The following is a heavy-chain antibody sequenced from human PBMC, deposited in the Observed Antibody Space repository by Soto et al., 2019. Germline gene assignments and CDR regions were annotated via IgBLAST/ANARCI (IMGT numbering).Heavy chain of an antibody. Sequence: TSETLSLTCSASGGSITSSSHFWGWVRQPPGKGLEWIGTIYFTGNTYYTPSLKSRLTMSIDTSKSEFSLRLNSVTAADTAVYYCAGQTFTIAAASYGRSNWFDPWGPGTLVTVS. D-gene: IGHD6-25*01. J-gene: IGHJ5*02. CDR2: IYFTGNT. V-gene: IGHV4-39*01. CDR3: AGQTFTIAAASYGRSNWFDP. CDR1: GGSITSSSHF.